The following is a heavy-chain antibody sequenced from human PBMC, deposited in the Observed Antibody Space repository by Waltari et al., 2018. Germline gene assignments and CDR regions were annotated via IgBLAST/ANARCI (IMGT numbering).Heavy chain of an antibody. Sequence: QVQLQQWGAGLLKPSETLSLTCAVYGGSFSGYYWSWIRQPPGKGLEWVGEINHIGSTNSNPSLKSRVTISVDTSKNQFSLKLSSVTAADTAVYYCARERVVGDGYNYADYWGQGTLVTVSS. J-gene: IGHJ4*02. V-gene: IGHV4-34*01. D-gene: IGHD5-12*01. CDR3: ARERVVGDGYNYADY. CDR1: GGSFSGYY. CDR2: INHIGST.